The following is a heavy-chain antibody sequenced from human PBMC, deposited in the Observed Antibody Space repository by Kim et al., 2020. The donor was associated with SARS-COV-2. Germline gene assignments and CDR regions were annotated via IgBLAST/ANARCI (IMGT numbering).Heavy chain of an antibody. J-gene: IGHJ4*02. CDR3: ARGPPQPTLLWFGESIDY. V-gene: IGHV7-4-1*02. CDR2: INTNTGNP. D-gene: IGHD3-10*01. Sequence: ASVKVSCKASGYTFTSYAMNWVRQAPGQGLEWMGWINTNTGNPTYAQGFTGRFVFSLDTSVSTAYLQISSLKAEDTAVYYCARGPPQPTLLWFGESIDYWGQGTLVTVSS. CDR1: GYTFTSYA.